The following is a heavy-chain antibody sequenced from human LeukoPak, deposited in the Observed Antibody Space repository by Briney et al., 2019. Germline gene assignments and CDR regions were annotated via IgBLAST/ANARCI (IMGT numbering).Heavy chain of an antibody. D-gene: IGHD6-13*01. Sequence: ASVKVSCKTSGFPFTGYYMHWVRQAPGQGLEWMGWINPNSGGTNYAQKFQGRVTMTRDTSISTAYMELSRLRSDDTAVYYCARVSRPFIAAAALDYWGQGTLVTVSS. CDR2: INPNSGGT. CDR1: GFPFTGYY. V-gene: IGHV1-2*02. CDR3: ARVSRPFIAAAALDY. J-gene: IGHJ4*02.